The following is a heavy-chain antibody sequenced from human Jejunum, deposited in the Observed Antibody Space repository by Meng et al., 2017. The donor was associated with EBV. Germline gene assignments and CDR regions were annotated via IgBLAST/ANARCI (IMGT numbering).Heavy chain of an antibody. V-gene: IGHV4-30-4*01. CDR2: IHYNGAT. J-gene: IGHJ4*02. D-gene: IGHD2-15*01. CDR3: ARVNGYCSEGTCYYLDD. CDR1: GGSISGGGYY. Sequence: QVRLQESGPGLLKPSXXLSLTFXVSGGSISGGGYYWSWIRQPPGKGLEWIGYIHYNGATYYNPSLKSRLTMAVDTSKNQFSLKLSSVTAADTAVYYCARVNGYCSEGTCYYLDDWGQGTLVTVSS.